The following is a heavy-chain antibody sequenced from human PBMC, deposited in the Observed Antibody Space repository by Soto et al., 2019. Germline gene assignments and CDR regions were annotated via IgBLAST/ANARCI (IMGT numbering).Heavy chain of an antibody. D-gene: IGHD3-10*01. CDR2: ISGSGGST. J-gene: IGHJ5*02. Sequence: GGSLRLSCAASGFTFSSFAMRWVRQAPGKGLEWVSAISGSGGSTSYADSVKGRFTTSRDNSNNTLYLQMNSLRAEDTAVYFCAKESGTMVRANRGWFDPWGQGTLVTVSS. CDR1: GFTFSSFA. CDR3: AKESGTMVRANRGWFDP. V-gene: IGHV3-23*01.